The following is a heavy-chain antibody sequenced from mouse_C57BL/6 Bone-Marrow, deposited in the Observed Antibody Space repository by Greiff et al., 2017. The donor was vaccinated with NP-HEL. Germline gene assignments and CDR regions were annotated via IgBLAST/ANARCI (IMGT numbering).Heavy chain of an antibody. V-gene: IGHV6-3*01. D-gene: IGHD2-10*01. Sequence: EVKLEESGGGLVQPGGSMKLSCVASGFTFSNYWMNWVRQSPEKGLEWVAQIRLKSDNYATHYAESVKGRFTISRDDSKSSVYLQMNNLRAEDTGIYYCTGNLLDYAMDYWGQGTSVTVSS. CDR3: TGNLLDYAMDY. CDR1: GFTFSNYW. J-gene: IGHJ4*01. CDR2: IRLKSDNYAT.